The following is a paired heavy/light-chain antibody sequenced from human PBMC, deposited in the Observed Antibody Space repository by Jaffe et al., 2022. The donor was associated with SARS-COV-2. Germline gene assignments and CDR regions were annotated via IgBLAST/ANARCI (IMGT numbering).Heavy chain of an antibody. J-gene: IGHJ6*02. CDR2: IHTSGST. CDR1: GGSINSGSYY. CDR3: ARDHKVRMSQKYYYGMDV. V-gene: IGHV4-61*02. Sequence: QVQLQESGPGLVKPSQTLSLTCTVSGGSINSGSYYWSWVRQPAGKGLEWIGRIHTSGSTNYNSSLKSRVIISVDTSKNQFSLKVSSVTAADTAIYYCARDHKVRMSQKYYYGMDVWGRGTTVTVSS. D-gene: IGHD3-10*01.
Light chain of an antibody. CDR3: QQNGSSPPRYT. CDR2: GAS. J-gene: IGKJ2*01. Sequence: EIVLTQSPGTLSVSPGGRATLSCRASQSVSSSYLVWYQQKAGQAPRLLIYGASNRATGIPDRFSGSGSGTDFTLTISRLEPEDFAVYYCQQNGSSPPRYTFGQGTKVEIK. V-gene: IGKV3-20*01. CDR1: QSVSSSY.